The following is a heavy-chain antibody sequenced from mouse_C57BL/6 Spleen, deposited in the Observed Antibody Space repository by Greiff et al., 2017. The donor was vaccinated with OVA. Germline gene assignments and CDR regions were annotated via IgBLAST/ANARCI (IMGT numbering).Heavy chain of an antibody. Sequence: EVKLVESGPGLAKPSQTLSLTCSVTGYSITSDYWNWIRKFPGNKLEYMGYISYSGGTYYTPSLKSRISITRDPSKNQYYLQLNSVTTEDTATYYCARYRGMAMDYWGQGTSVTVSS. CDR3: ARYRGMAMDY. CDR1: GYSITSDY. V-gene: IGHV3-8*01. CDR2: ISYSGGT. J-gene: IGHJ4*01.